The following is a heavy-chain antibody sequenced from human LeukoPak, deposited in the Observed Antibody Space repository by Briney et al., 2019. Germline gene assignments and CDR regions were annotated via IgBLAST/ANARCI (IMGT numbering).Heavy chain of an antibody. J-gene: IGHJ4*02. CDR1: GYTLTGYY. Sequence: ASVKVSCKASGYTLTGYYMHWVRQAPGQGLEWMGWINPNSGGTNYAQKFQGRVTMTRDTSISTAYMELSRLRPDDTAVYYCARVTMVQGVIHFDYWGQGTLVTVSS. CDR3: ARVTMVQGVIHFDY. D-gene: IGHD3-10*01. V-gene: IGHV1-2*02. CDR2: INPNSGGT.